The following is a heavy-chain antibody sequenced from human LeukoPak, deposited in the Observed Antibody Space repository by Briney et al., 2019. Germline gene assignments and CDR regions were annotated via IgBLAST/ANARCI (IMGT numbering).Heavy chain of an antibody. CDR1: GGSISSSSYY. J-gene: IGHJ5*02. V-gene: IGHV4-39*01. CDR2: IYYSGST. CDR3: ARQEYYYDSSGYTNWFDP. Sequence: SETLSLTCTVSGGSISSSSYYWGWIRQPPGKGLEWIGSIYYSGSTYYNPSLKSRVTISVDTSKNQFSLKLSSVTAAVTAVYYCARQEYYYDSSGYTNWFDPWGQGTLVTVSS. D-gene: IGHD3-22*01.